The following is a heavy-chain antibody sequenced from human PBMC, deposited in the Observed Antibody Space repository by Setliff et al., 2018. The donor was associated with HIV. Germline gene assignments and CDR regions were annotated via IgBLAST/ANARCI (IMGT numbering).Heavy chain of an antibody. CDR3: ASPSPDTGIVGAYYMGV. CDR1: GGTFRNFA. V-gene: IGHV1-69*10. CDR2: TIPLLYLT. J-gene: IGHJ6*03. D-gene: IGHD1-26*01. Sequence: ASVKVSCKASGGTFRNFAISWVRQAPGQGLEWMGGTIPLLYLTDYAQKFQGRLTLTTDESTSTAYMELSGLRSDDTGVYYCASPSPDTGIVGAYYMGVWGKGTTVTVSS.